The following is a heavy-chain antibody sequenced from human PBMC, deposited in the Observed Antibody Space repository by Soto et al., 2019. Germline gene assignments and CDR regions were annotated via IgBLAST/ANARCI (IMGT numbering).Heavy chain of an antibody. Sequence: QMQLQESGPGLVKPSQTLSLICSVSGGSISRPGYYWAWIRQHPARGLEWIGSISYSGNSNHNPSLQSRLILSLDTSQNCFSLRLTSVTAADPAVYYCARLRRDGSGFPDLWGQGARVTVSS. CDR2: ISYSGNS. CDR1: GGSISRPGYY. CDR3: ARLRRDGSGFPDL. J-gene: IGHJ5*02. V-gene: IGHV4-31*03. D-gene: IGHD3-22*01.